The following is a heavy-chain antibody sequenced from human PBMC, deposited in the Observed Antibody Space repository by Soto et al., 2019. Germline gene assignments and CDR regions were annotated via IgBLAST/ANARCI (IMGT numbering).Heavy chain of an antibody. Sequence: SETLSLNCAVFGGSFSGYYWSWIRQPPGTGLEWIGEINHSGSTNYNPALKSRVTISVDTAKNQFSLKLSAVTAADTAVYYCAREYLETYYYDSSGYYGYFEYWGQGTLVTVSS. J-gene: IGHJ4*02. D-gene: IGHD3-22*01. CDR1: GGSFSGYY. CDR2: INHSGST. CDR3: AREYLETYYYDSSGYYGYFEY. V-gene: IGHV4-34*01.